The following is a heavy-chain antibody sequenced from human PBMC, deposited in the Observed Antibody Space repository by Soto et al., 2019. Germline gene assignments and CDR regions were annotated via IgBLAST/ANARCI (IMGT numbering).Heavy chain of an antibody. J-gene: IGHJ4*02. CDR3: AIHRWELGPPDY. D-gene: IGHD1-26*01. V-gene: IGHV4-4*02. Sequence: SETLSLTCAVSGGSISSSNWWSWVRQPPGKGLEWIGEIYHSGSTNYNPSLKSRVTISVDKSKNQFSLKLSSVTAADTALYYCAIHRWELGPPDYWGQGTLVTVSS. CDR1: GGSISSSNW. CDR2: IYHSGST.